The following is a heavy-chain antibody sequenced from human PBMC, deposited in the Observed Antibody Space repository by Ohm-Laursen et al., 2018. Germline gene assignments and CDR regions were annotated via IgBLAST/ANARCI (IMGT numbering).Heavy chain of an antibody. CDR1: GGSLSDYF. Sequence: SQTLSLTCAVYGGSLSDYFWSWIRQPPGKGLEWIGEVNHSGSTNYNPSLKSRVTISVDTSKNQFSLKLSSVTAADTAVYYCARDSLVGYYYYYGMDVWGQGTTVTVSS. V-gene: IGHV4-34*01. CDR3: ARDSLVGYYYYYGMDV. D-gene: IGHD2-21*01. J-gene: IGHJ6*02. CDR2: VNHSGST.